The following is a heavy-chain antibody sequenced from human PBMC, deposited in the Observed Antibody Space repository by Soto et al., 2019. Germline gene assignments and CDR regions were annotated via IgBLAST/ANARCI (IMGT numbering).Heavy chain of an antibody. J-gene: IGHJ6*02. Sequence: SQTLSLTCAISGDSVSSNSAAWNWIRQSPSRGLEWLGRTYYRSKWYNDYAVSVKSRITINPDTSKNQFSLQLNSVTPEDTAVYYCVRAGGYCSSTSCPEGDYYYGMDVWGQGTTVTVSS. CDR2: TYYRSKWYN. D-gene: IGHD2-2*01. V-gene: IGHV6-1*01. CDR1: GDSVSSNSAA. CDR3: VRAGGYCSSTSCPEGDYYYGMDV.